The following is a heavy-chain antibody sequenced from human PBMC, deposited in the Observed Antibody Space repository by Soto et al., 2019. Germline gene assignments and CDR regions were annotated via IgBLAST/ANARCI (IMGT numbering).Heavy chain of an antibody. CDR3: ATKTISYTWGV. V-gene: IGHV4-4*02. CDR2: LSRGDER. D-gene: IGHD3-16*01. CDR1: GAPITTTKW. J-gene: IGHJ6*02. Sequence: QVQLQESGPGLVKPSETLSLTCTVSGAPITTTKWWAWVRLPPGKGLEWIGELSRGDERSSNPSLEGRFTMSLDKSNNNFSLKLTSVTAADTAIYYCATKTISYTWGVWGRGTSVTVSS.